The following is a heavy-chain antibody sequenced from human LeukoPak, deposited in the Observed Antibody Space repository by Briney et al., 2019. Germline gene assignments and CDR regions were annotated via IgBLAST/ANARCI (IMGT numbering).Heavy chain of an antibody. CDR1: GGSISSGGYY. V-gene: IGHV4-31*03. D-gene: IGHD6-13*01. CDR2: MYYSGST. J-gene: IGHJ5*02. CDR3: ARRIAAAGTRWFDP. Sequence: SETLSLTCTVSGGSISSGGYYWSWIRQHPGGGLQWIGYMYYSGSTYYNPSLKSRVTISVDTSKNQFSLKLSSVTAADTAVYYCARRIAAAGTRWFDPWGQGTLVTVSS.